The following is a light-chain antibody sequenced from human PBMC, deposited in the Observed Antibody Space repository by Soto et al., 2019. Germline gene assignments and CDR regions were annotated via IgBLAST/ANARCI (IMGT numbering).Light chain of an antibody. V-gene: IGKV2-28*01. J-gene: IGKJ1*01. Sequence: DIVMTQSPLSLPVTPGEPASISCRSSQSLLHSNGYNYLDWYLQKPGQSPQLLIYLGSNRASGAPDRFSGSGSGTDFTLKLXRVEAEDVGVYYCMQPLQSWTFGQGTKV. CDR3: MQPLQSWT. CDR1: QSLLHSNGYNY. CDR2: LGS.